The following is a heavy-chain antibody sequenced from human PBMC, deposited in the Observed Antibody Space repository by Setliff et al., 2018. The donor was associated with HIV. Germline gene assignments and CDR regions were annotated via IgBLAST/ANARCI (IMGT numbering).Heavy chain of an antibody. D-gene: IGHD3-10*01. CDR1: GDSITSRNYH. CDR3: GRRPVYYTSGSYYNDDTPDM. J-gene: IGHJ3*02. Sequence: SETLSLTCAVSGDSITSRNYHWDWVRQPPGKGLEWIGSIFHSGSANYNPSLKSRVTISVDTSKNFFSLTLTSVTSADTAVYYCGRRPVYYTSGSYYNDDTPDMWGQGTLVTVSS. V-gene: IGHV4-39*02. CDR2: IFHSGSA.